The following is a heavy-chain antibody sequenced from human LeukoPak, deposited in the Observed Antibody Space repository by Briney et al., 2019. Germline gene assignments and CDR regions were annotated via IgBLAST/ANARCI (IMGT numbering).Heavy chain of an antibody. V-gene: IGHV4-4*07. D-gene: IGHD6-13*01. CDR3: ARGRGSSWYYFDS. CDR1: GGSISSYY. J-gene: IGHJ4*02. Sequence: SETLSLTCTISGGSISSYYWSWVRQPAGKGLEWVGRIYASGNTNYNPSLKGRVTMTVDTSKNQFSLNLSSVTAADTAVYYCARGRGSSWYYFDSWGQGTLVTVSS. CDR2: IYASGNT.